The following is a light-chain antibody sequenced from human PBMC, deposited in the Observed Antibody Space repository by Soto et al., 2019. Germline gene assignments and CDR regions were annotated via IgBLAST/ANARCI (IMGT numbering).Light chain of an antibody. CDR3: QQLNSYVFA. CDR1: QSVSSNS. J-gene: IGKJ3*01. V-gene: IGKV3-20*01. CDR2: GAT. Sequence: EIVLTPSPGTLSLSPGERATLSCRARQSVSSNSLVWYQQKPGQAPRLLINGATSRASGIPDRFSGSGSETEFTLTISSLQPEDFATYYCQQLNSYVFAFGPGTKVDIK.